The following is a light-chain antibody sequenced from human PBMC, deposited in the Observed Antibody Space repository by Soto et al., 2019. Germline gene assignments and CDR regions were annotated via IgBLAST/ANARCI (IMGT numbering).Light chain of an antibody. CDR2: DVS. J-gene: IGLJ2*01. Sequence: SVRNQPAPVFGAPGPALTISFPGTSSDFGGYNYVSWYQQHPGKAPKLMIYDVSNRPSGVSNRFSGSKSGNTASLTISGLQAEDEADYYCSSYTSSSTLGVFGGGTQLTVL. CDR3: SSYTSSSTLGV. V-gene: IGLV2-14*01. CDR1: SSDFGGYNY.